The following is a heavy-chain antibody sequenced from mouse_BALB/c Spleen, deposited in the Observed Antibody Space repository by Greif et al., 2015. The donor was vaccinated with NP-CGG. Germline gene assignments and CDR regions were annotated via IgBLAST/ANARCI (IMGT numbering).Heavy chain of an antibody. CDR2: ISSGSSTI. CDR3: ARGGATGDY. D-gene: IGHD3-1*01. Sequence: EVKVEESGGGLVQPGGSRKLSCAASGFTFSSFGMHWVRQAPEKGLEWVAYISSGSSTIYYADTVKGRFTISRDNPKNTLFLQMTSLRSEDTAMYYCARGGATGDYWGQGTTLAVSS. J-gene: IGHJ2*01. V-gene: IGHV5-17*02. CDR1: GFTFSSFG.